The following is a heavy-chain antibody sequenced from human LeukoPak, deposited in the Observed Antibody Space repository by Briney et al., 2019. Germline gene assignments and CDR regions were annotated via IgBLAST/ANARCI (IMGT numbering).Heavy chain of an antibody. J-gene: IGHJ3*02. CDR1: GFSFSTYF. V-gene: IGHV3-30-3*01. Sequence: HPGGSLRLSCAASGFSFSTYFMHWVRQAPGKGLEWVAVIASEGSQTFYVESVKGRFTISRDNSKNTLYLQMNRMRGEDTAVYFCARDRLDTIVHSGAFDIWGQGKMVTVSS. CDR3: ARDRLDTIVHSGAFDI. CDR2: IASEGSQT. D-gene: IGHD3-10*01.